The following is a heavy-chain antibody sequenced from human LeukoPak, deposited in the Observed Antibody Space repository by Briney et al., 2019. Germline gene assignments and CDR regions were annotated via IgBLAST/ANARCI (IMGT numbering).Heavy chain of an antibody. V-gene: IGHV1-8*01. CDR3: TRGSSGRRAN. J-gene: IGHJ4*02. Sequence: GASVKVSCKASGYTFTSFDINWVRQATGQGLEWMGWMNPNSGNTGYGQSFQGRITMTRDISIGTAYMELSNLTSEDAAIYYCTRGSSGRRANWGQGTLVTVSA. D-gene: IGHD6-19*01. CDR2: MNPNSGNT. CDR1: GYTFTSFD.